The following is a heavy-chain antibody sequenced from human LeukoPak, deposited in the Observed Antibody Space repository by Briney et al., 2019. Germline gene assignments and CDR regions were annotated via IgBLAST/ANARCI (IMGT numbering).Heavy chain of an antibody. CDR2: IYYSGST. J-gene: IGHJ4*02. CDR1: GGSISSYY. V-gene: IGHV4-59*01. CDR3: ARVRGYSYGSFLGSFDY. Sequence: TTSETLSLTCTVSGGSISSYYWSWIRQPPGKGLEWIGYIYYSGSTNYNPSLKSRVTISVDTPKDQFSLKLSSVTAADTAVYYCARVRGYSYGSFLGSFDYWGQGTLVTVSS. D-gene: IGHD5-18*01.